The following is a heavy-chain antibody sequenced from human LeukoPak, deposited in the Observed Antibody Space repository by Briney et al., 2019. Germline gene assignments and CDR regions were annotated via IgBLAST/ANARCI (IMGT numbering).Heavy chain of an antibody. Sequence: PSETLSPTCAVYGGSFSTYYWSWIRQPPGKGLEWIGEINHSGSTNYNLSLKSRVTISLDTSKSQFSLKLSSVTAADTAVYYCARFEWELDYYFDCWGQGTLVTVSS. J-gene: IGHJ4*02. CDR2: INHSGST. CDR1: GGSFSTYY. D-gene: IGHD1-26*01. V-gene: IGHV4-34*01. CDR3: ARFEWELDYYFDC.